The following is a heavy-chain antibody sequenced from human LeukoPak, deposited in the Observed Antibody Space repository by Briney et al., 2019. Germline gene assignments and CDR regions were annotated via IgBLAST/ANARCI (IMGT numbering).Heavy chain of an antibody. CDR3: AEWIQLWNGDQIDY. V-gene: IGHV4-34*01. J-gene: IGHJ4*02. Sequence: SETLSLTCAVYGGSFSGYYWSWIRQPPGKGLEWIGEINHSGSTNYNPSLKSRVTISVDTSKNQFSLKLSSVTAADTAVYYCAEWIQLWNGDQIDYWGQGTLVTVSS. CDR1: GGSFSGYY. D-gene: IGHD5-18*01. CDR2: INHSGST.